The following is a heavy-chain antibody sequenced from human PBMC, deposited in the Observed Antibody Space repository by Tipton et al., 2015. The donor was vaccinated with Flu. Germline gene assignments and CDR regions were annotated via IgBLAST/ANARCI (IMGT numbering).Heavy chain of an antibody. V-gene: IGHV4-59*01. D-gene: IGHD5-12*01. J-gene: IGHJ4*02. Sequence: TLSLTCTVSRGSIRNSYWSWIRLPPGKGLEWIGYIYYSGSTNYNPSLKSRVTISVDTSKNQFSLKLSSVTAADTAVYYCARGGVSNSGYRNWGQGTLVTVSS. CDR1: RGSIRNSY. CDR2: IYYSGST. CDR3: ARGGVSNSGYRN.